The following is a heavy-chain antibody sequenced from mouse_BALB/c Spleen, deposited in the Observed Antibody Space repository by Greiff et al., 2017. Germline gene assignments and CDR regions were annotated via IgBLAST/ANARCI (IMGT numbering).Heavy chain of an antibody. CDR2: INSNGGST. CDR1: GFTFSSYG. J-gene: IGHJ4*01. Sequence: EVHLVESGGGLVQPGGSLKLSCAASGFTFSSYGMSWVRQTPDKRLELVATINSNGGSTYYPDSVKGRFTISRDNAKNTLYLQMSSLKSEDTAMYYCARGGGYYAMDYWGQGTSVTVSS. V-gene: IGHV5-6-3*01. D-gene: IGHD1-1*02. CDR3: ARGGGYYAMDY.